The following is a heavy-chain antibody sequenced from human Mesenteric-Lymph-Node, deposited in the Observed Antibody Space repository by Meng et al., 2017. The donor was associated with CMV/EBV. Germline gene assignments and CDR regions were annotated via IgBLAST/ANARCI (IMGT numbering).Heavy chain of an antibody. CDR2: IFYSGFT. D-gene: IGHD2-21*02. CDR3: ASQGGDSYGFHM. CDR1: GGSISSDDYY. Sequence: TGSGGSISSDDYYWNWIRQPPGKGLAWIGYIFYSGFTFYNPSLKTRIAISIDTSKSQFSLNLSSVTAADTAVYYCASQGGDSYGFHMWGQGTMVTVSS. J-gene: IGHJ3*02. V-gene: IGHV4-30-4*08.